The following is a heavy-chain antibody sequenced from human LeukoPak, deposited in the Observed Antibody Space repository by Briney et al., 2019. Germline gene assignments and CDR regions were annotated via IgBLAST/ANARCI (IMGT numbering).Heavy chain of an antibody. D-gene: IGHD2/OR15-2a*01. V-gene: IGHV3-30-3*01. J-gene: IGHJ4*02. CDR2: ISSDGSSK. CDR1: GFTFSSSA. CDR3: ARGDFGSPFDY. Sequence: PGGSLRLSCAASGFTFSSSAMHWVRQAPGKGLDWIAVISSDGSSKSYADSGKGRFTISRDNSKNTLYLQMTSLRAEDTAVYYCARGDFGSPFDYWGQGTLVTVSS.